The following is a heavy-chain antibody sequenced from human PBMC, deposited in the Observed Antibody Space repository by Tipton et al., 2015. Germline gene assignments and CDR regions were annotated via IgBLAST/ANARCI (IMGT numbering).Heavy chain of an antibody. V-gene: IGHV4-34*01. CDR1: GGPFSGYY. Sequence: TLSLTCAVNGGPFSGYYWSWIRQPPGKGLEWTGEINHSGSTNYNPSLKSRVTISVDTSKNQFSLKLSSVTAADTAVYYCARVIVRFYYDLWSGRGCSFAPWGQGTLVTVSS. D-gene: IGHD3-3*01. CDR3: ARVIVRFYYDLWSGRGCSFAP. CDR2: INHSGST. J-gene: IGHJ5*02.